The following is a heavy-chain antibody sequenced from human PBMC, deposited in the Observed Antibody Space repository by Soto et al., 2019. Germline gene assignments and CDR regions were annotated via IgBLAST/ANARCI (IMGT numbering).Heavy chain of an antibody. CDR1: GFTFSNAW. V-gene: IGHV3-20*04. Sequence: GGSLRLSCAASGFTFSNAWMNWVRQAPGKGLEWVGRINWNGGSTGYADSVKGRFTISRDNAKNSLYLQMNSLRAEDTASYYCARDFPIAASNPSWFDYWGQGTLVTVSS. CDR3: ARDFPIAASNPSWFDY. D-gene: IGHD6-13*01. CDR2: INWNGGST. J-gene: IGHJ4*02.